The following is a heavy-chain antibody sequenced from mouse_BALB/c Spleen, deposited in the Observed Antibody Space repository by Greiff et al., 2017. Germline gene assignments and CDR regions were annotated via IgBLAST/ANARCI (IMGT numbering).Heavy chain of an antibody. CDR1: GFTFSSYA. Sequence: DVMLVESGGGLVKPGGSLKLSCAASGFTFSSYAMSWVRQSPEKRLEWVAEISSGGSYTYYPDTVTGRFTISRDNAKNTLYLEMSSLRSEDTAMYYCARDDYDVDYYAMDYWGQGTSVTVSS. D-gene: IGHD2-4*01. CDR2: ISSGGSYT. V-gene: IGHV5-9-4*01. CDR3: ARDDYDVDYYAMDY. J-gene: IGHJ4*01.